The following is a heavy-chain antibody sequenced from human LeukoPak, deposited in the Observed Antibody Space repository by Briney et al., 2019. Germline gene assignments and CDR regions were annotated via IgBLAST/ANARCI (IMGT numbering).Heavy chain of an antibody. J-gene: IGHJ4*02. CDR2: INPDGSST. CDR3: TTWELSNY. V-gene: IGHV3-74*01. CDR1: GFTFRSYW. D-gene: IGHD1-26*01. Sequence: GGSLRLSCAASGFTFRSYWMHWVRQVPGKGLVWVSRINPDGSSTNYAESVKGRFTISRDNAEDTLYLQMNGLRAEDTAVYYCTTWELSNYWGRGALVTVSS.